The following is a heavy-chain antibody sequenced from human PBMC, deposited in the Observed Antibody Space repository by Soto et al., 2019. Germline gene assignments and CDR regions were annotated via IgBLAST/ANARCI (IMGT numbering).Heavy chain of an antibody. CDR1: GFTFSNYG. Sequence: QVQLVESGGGVVQTGRSLRLSCAASGFTFSNYGMHWVRQAPGKGLEWVAVISYDGTNKYYGDSVKGRFTISRDNSKNTVYLQMNRLRAEDTAVYYCAKEIYGSGSMFDYWGQGTLVTVSS. J-gene: IGHJ4*02. CDR2: ISYDGTNK. D-gene: IGHD3-10*01. CDR3: AKEIYGSGSMFDY. V-gene: IGHV3-30*18.